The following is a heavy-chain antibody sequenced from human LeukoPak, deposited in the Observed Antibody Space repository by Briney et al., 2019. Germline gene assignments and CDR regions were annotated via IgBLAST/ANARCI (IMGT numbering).Heavy chain of an antibody. CDR3: ARDGVAVVDTGEYYYYGMDV. CDR2: ISSSSSYI. CDR1: GFTFSSYS. Sequence: KPGGSLRLSCAASGFTFSSYSMNWVRQAPGKGLEWVSSISSSSSYIYYADSVKGRFTISRDNSKNTLYLQMNSLRAEDTAVYYCARDGVAVVDTGEYYYYGMDVWGQGTTVTVSS. J-gene: IGHJ6*02. V-gene: IGHV3-21*01. D-gene: IGHD6-19*01.